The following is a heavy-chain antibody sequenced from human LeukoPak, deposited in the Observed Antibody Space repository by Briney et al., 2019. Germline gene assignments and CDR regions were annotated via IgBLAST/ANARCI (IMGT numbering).Heavy chain of an antibody. CDR1: GYTFTGYY. D-gene: IGHD5-24*01. J-gene: IGHJ4*02. CDR3: ARAQMATITGFDY. V-gene: IGHV1-2*02. CDR2: INPNSGGT. Sequence: ASVNVSCKASGYTFTGYYMHWVRQAPGQGLEWMGWINPNSGGTNYAQKFQGRVTMTRDTSISTAYMELSRLRSDDTAVYYCARAQMATITGFDYWGQGTLVTVSS.